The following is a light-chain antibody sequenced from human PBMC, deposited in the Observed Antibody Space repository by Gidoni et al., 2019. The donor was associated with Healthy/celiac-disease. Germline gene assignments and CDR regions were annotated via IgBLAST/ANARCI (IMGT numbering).Light chain of an antibody. J-gene: IGKJ2*01. Sequence: DIQMTQSPSSLSASVGDRVTITCRASQSISSYLNWYQQKPGKAPTLLIYAASSLQSGVPSRFCGSGSATAFTLTISSLQPADFVTYYCHQRYRPPRYTFGQGTKLEIK. CDR2: AAS. CDR3: HQRYRPPRYT. V-gene: IGKV1-39*01. CDR1: QSISSY.